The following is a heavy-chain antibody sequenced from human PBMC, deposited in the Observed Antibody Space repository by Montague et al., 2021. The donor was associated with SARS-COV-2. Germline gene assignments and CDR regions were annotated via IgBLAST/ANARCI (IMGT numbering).Heavy chain of an antibody. CDR3: ATLIYRYGAFDY. CDR2: IKQDGSEA. CDR1: GFTFNNYW. V-gene: IGHV3-7*01. J-gene: IGHJ4*02. D-gene: IGHD4/OR15-4a*01. Sequence: SLRLSCAASGFTFNNYWMNWVRQTPGKGLEWVANIKQDGSEAYYMDSVKGRFTISRDNAKKSSHLQMNRLRDEDTAVYYCATLIYRYGAFDYWGQGTLVIVSS.